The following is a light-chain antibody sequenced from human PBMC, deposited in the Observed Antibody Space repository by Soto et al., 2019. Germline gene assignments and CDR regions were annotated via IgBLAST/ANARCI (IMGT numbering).Light chain of an antibody. CDR1: QIITNY. CDR3: QQTYSTPRT. V-gene: IGKV1-39*01. CDR2: AAS. J-gene: IGKJ1*01. Sequence: DIQMTQSPSSLSASVGDRVTITCRASQIITNYLNWYQQKPGKAPNLLIYAASNLQTGVPSRFSGSGSGTDFALTISSLQPEDFATYYCQQTYSTPRTFGQGTKVEIK.